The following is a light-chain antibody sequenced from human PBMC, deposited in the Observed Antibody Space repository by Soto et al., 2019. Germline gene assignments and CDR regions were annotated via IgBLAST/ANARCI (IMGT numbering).Light chain of an antibody. Sequence: IKMTKSLSTLSASVGDRVTITCRASQSISSWLAWYQQKPGKAPKLLIYDASSLESGVPSRFSGSGSGTEFTLTISSLQPDDSATYYCQQCNRYPITSCQGTRLEIK. V-gene: IGKV1-5*01. CDR2: DAS. J-gene: IGKJ5*01. CDR1: QSISSW. CDR3: QQCNRYPIT.